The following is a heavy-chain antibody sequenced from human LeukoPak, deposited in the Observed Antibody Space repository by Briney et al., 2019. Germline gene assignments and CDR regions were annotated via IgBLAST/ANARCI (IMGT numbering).Heavy chain of an antibody. CDR3: ARGSVPFGVLNNWLDP. J-gene: IGHJ5*02. CDR1: GGTFSSYA. V-gene: IGHV1-69*05. Sequence: SVKVSCKASGGTFSSYAISWVRQAPGQGLEWMGGIIPISGTANYAQKFQGRVTITTDESTSTAYMELSSLRSEDTAVYYCARGSVPFGVLNNWLDPWGQGTLVTVSS. CDR2: IIPISGTA. D-gene: IGHD3-3*01.